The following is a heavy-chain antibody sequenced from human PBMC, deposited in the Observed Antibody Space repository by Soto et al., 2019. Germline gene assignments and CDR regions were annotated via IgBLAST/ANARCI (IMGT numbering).Heavy chain of an antibody. J-gene: IGHJ4*02. CDR1: GFTFSSHV. D-gene: IGHD3-16*01. CDR3: APRRYIMASAVRFAY. Sequence: EVQLLESGGGLVQPGGSLRLSCAASGFTFSSHVMSWVRQAPGKGLEWVSGISTGGGSTDYADSVKGRFTISRDNSKNTVPRKRKSLREEDRLEYYGAPRRYIMASAVRFAYWGQGTLVTVSS. V-gene: IGHV3-23*01. CDR2: ISTGGGST.